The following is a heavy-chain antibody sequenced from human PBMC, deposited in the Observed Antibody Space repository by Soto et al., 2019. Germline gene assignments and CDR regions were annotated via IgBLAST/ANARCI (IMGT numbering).Heavy chain of an antibody. CDR1: GFTFSSCG. J-gene: IGHJ4*02. CDR3: ARERVGTLDY. D-gene: IGHD2-21*02. Sequence: QVQLVESGGGVVQPGRSLRLSCAASGFTFSSCGMHWVRQAPGKGLEWVAVIWYDGSNKYYADSVKGRFTISRDNSKNTLYLQMNSLRAEDTAVYYCARERVGTLDYWGQGTLVTVSS. V-gene: IGHV3-33*01. CDR2: IWYDGSNK.